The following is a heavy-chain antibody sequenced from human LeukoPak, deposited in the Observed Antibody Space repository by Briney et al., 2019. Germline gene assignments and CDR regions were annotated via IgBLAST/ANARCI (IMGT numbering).Heavy chain of an antibody. CDR3: ARDRIVVVPAANYGMDV. CDR2: ISAYNGNT. J-gene: IGHJ6*02. CDR1: GYIFTSYG. Sequence: ASVKVSCKASGYIFTSYGISWVRQAPGQGLEWMGWISAYNGNTNYAQKLQGRVTMTTDTSTSTAYMELRSLRSDDTAVYYCARDRIVVVPAANYGMDVWGQGTTVTVSS. V-gene: IGHV1-18*01. D-gene: IGHD2-2*01.